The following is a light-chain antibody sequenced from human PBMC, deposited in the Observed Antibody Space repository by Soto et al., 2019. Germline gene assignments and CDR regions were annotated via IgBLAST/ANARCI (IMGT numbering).Light chain of an antibody. CDR3: QSYDGSLTGYV. J-gene: IGLJ1*01. Sequence: QSVLTQPPSVSGAPGQRVTISCTESSSNIGAGFDVHWYQQLPGTAPKLLIYGTSNRPSGVPDRFSGSKSGTSASLAITGLQAEDEADYYCQSYDGSLTGYVFGTGTKVTVL. CDR2: GTS. V-gene: IGLV1-40*01. CDR1: SSNIGAGFD.